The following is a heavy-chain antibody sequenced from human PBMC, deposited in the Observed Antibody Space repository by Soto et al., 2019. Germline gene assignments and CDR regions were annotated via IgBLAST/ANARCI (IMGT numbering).Heavy chain of an antibody. V-gene: IGHV1-46*03. Sequence: SVKVSCKASGYTFTTYYMHWVRQAPGQGLEWMGIINPSGGSTSYAQKFQGRVTMTRDTSTTTVYMDLSSLRSEDTAVYYCARDHYYDSSGYYYVRSQGRGAMDVWGQGTMVTVSS. D-gene: IGHD3-22*01. CDR3: ARDHYYDSSGYYYVRSQGRGAMDV. CDR1: GYTFTTYY. J-gene: IGHJ6*02. CDR2: INPSGGST.